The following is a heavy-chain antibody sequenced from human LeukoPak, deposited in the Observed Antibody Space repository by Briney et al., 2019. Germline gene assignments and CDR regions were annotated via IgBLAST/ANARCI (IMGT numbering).Heavy chain of an antibody. CDR1: GFTFSSYG. CDR3: AKEEPRSSWSADYYYGMDV. J-gene: IGHJ6*02. V-gene: IGHV3-30*18. Sequence: PGGSLRLSCAASGFTFSSYGMHWVRQAPGKGLEWVAVISYDGSNKYYADSVKGRFTISRDNSKNTLYLQMNSLRAEDTAVYYCAKEEPRSSWSADYYYGMDVWGQGTTVTVSS. CDR2: ISYDGSNK. D-gene: IGHD6-13*01.